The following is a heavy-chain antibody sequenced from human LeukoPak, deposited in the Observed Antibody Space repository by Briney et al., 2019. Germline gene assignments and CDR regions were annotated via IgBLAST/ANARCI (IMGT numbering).Heavy chain of an antibody. V-gene: IGHV6-1*01. CDR2: TYYRSMWYN. J-gene: IGHJ6*02. Sequence: SQTLSLTCAISGDSVSSNSAAWNWIRQSPSRGLEWLGRTYYRSMWYNDYAVSVKSRITINPDTSKNQFSLQLNSVTPEDTAVYYCASEGNYDFWSGYYSSFYYYYGMDVCSQGTTVTVS. CDR1: GDSVSSNSAA. D-gene: IGHD3-3*01. CDR3: ASEGNYDFWSGYYSSFYYYYGMDV.